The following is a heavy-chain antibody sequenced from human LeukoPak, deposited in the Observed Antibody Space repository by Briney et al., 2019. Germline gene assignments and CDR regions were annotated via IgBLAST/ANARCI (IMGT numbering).Heavy chain of an antibody. CDR2: IFYSGNT. V-gene: IGHV4-61*01. D-gene: IGHD2-2*02. J-gene: IGHJ4*02. CDR3: ARGYCSETTCYRDMATILPDY. Sequence: PSETLSLTCTVSGGSISSSSYYWTWIRQPPGKGLEWIGYIFYSGNTNYNPSLKSRVTMSVDTSNNQFSLRLTSVTAADTAVYFCARGYCSETTCYRDMATILPDYWGRGTLVTVSS. CDR1: GGSISSSSYY.